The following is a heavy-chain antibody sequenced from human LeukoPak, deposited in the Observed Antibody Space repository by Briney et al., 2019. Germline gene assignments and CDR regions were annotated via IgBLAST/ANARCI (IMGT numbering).Heavy chain of an antibody. CDR2: IYYSGST. D-gene: IGHD3-10*01. Sequence: SETLSLTCTVSGGSISSYYWSWIRQPPGKGLEWIGYIYYSGSTNYNPSLKSRVTISVDTSKNQFSLKLSSVTAADTAVYYCARQGSGSYYRYYYYMDVWGKGTTVTVSS. CDR3: ARQGSGSYYRYYYYMDV. V-gene: IGHV4-59*08. CDR1: GGSISSYY. J-gene: IGHJ6*03.